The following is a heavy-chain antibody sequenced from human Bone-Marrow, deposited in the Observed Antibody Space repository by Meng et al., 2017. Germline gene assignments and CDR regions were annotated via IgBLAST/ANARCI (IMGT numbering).Heavy chain of an antibody. V-gene: IGHV1-2*06. CDR3: ARDEDISAAGKLFGDY. CDR1: GYKFPGNW. J-gene: IGHJ4*02. Sequence: GRKPGGSGTVSCKPPGYKFPGNWLPWGRRAPGQGLAWMGRNDPKNGDTHNAQRLQGRVTITVDTSISTAYRELSGLRSDDTAMYYCARDEDISAAGKLFGDYWGQGTLVTVSS. D-gene: IGHD6-13*01. CDR2: NDPKNGDT.